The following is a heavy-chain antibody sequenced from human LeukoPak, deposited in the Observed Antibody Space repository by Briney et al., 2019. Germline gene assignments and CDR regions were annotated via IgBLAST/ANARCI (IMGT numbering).Heavy chain of an antibody. Sequence: GGSLRLSCAASGFIFSVYYMSWTRQAPGKGLEWVSYISSSGSMIYYADSVKGRFTISRDNSKNTLYLQMNSLRAEDTAVYYCVRGGESTWSWGQGTLVTVSS. CDR3: VRGGESTWS. D-gene: IGHD2-15*01. V-gene: IGHV3-11*04. J-gene: IGHJ5*02. CDR2: ISSSGSMI. CDR1: GFIFSVYY.